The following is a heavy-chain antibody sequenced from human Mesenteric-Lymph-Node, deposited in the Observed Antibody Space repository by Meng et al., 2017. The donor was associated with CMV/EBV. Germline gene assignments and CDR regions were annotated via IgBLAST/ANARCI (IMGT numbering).Heavy chain of an antibody. J-gene: IGHJ4*02. Sequence: GGSLRLSCAASGFTFSSYSMNWVRQAPGKGLEWVSSISSSSSYIYYADSVKGRFTISRDNAKNSLYLQMNSLRAEDTAVYYCARGQSGGYSHPGYYWGQGTLVTVSS. CDR1: GFTFSSYS. D-gene: IGHD5-18*01. CDR2: ISSSSSYI. CDR3: ARGQSGGYSHPGYY. V-gene: IGHV3-21*01.